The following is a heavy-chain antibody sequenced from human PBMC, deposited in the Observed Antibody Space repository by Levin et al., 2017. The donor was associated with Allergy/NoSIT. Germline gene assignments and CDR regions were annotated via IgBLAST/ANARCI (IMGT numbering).Heavy chain of an antibody. Sequence: GGSLRLSCAASGFNVSSNYVSWVRQAPGKGLEWVSIMYAGGSTYYADSVNGRFTVSRDTSKNTLYLQMNSLRAEDTAVYYCARDRRGHYDASGYYDYFDCWGQGTLVTVSS. V-gene: IGHV3-66*01. J-gene: IGHJ4*02. CDR2: MYAGGST. CDR1: GFNVSSNY. CDR3: ARDRRGHYDASGYYDYFDC. D-gene: IGHD3-22*01.